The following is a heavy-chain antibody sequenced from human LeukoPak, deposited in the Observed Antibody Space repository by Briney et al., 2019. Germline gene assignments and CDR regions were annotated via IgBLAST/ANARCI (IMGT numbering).Heavy chain of an antibody. CDR1: GFTFTRYW. CDR3: ARKYFESSAYSDH. D-gene: IGHD3-22*01. J-gene: IGHJ4*02. V-gene: IGHV3-7*01. Sequence: PGGSLRLSCTTSGFTFTRYWMAWVRQAPGKGLEWVANIKQDGSQQYYLPSVEGRFTISRDNAKNSLYLQMNSLRAEDTAVYYCARKYFESSAYSDHWGQGTLVTVSS. CDR2: IKQDGSQQ.